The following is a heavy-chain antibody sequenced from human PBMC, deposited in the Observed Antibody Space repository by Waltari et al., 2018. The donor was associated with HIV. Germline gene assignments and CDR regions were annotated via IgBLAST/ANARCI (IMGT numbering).Heavy chain of an antibody. V-gene: IGHV4-34*01. CDR1: RASFSNYN. D-gene: IGHD3-10*01. CDR2: VGPGGKV. Sequence: QLQPRRTGLLQSSDALYLPGAVSRASFSNYNSTWIRQSQGHGLEWLGEVGPGGKVYVVPSLRRRLSLSTDASKNQFSLTLTSVVAADTAVYFCSRGLQMTSYASGNWLWEEMLSKYFFDLWGQGTRV. J-gene: IGHJ4*02. CDR3: SRGLQMTSYASGNWLWEEMLSKYFFDL.